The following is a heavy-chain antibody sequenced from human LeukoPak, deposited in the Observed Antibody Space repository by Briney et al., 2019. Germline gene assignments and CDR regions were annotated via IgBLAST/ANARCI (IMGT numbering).Heavy chain of an antibody. V-gene: IGHV1-2*06. CDR3: ARGGSGSGYLYYFDY. Sequence: ASVKVSCKASGYSFNGYSMHWVRQAPGQGLEWMGRINSNSGGTSYVQNFQGRVTMTRDTSINTAYMELSGLTSDDTAVYYCARGGSGSGYLYYFDYWGQGTLVSVSS. D-gene: IGHD3-10*01. CDR1: GYSFNGYS. J-gene: IGHJ4*02. CDR2: INSNSGGT.